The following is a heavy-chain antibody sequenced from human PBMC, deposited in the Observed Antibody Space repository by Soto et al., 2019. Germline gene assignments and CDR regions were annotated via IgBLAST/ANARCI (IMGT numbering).Heavy chain of an antibody. CDR2: IYYSGST. D-gene: IGHD3-10*01. Sequence: PSETLSLTCTVSGGSISSYYWSWIRQPPGKGLEWIGYIYYSGSTNYNPSLKSRVTISVDTSKNQFSLKLSSVTAADTAVYYCARGEWFGELLGYYGMDVWGQGTTVTVS. CDR1: GGSISSYY. V-gene: IGHV4-59*01. CDR3: ARGEWFGELLGYYGMDV. J-gene: IGHJ6*02.